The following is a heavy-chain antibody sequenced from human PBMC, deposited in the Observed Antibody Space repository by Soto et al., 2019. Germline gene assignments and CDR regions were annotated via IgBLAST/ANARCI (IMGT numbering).Heavy chain of an antibody. CDR1: VGSCSGYC. CDR2: INHLGTT. V-gene: IGHV4-34*01. J-gene: IGHJ4*02. CDR3: ARAARPGTQIVVTPDTGDYFDY. Sequence: SGTLCITCVYYVGSCSGYCWTLLRQSPGTGLDWIGEINHLGTTKSNPSRKSPDTISVDTSKNQFSLKLTSVTAADTAVYYCARAARPGTQIVVTPDTGDYFDYWGQGTMVPVSS. D-gene: IGHD2-15*01.